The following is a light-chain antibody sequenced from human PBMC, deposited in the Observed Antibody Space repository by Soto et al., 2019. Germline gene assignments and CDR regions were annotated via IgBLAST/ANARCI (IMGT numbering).Light chain of an antibody. Sequence: EFVLTQSPATLSLAPWERAVLSCGASQSVAGSLAWYQQKPGQAPRLLIYDISTRAAAIPARFSGSGSGTDFTLTVSSLEPEDFALYYCQQRSNRITFGRGTRLEIK. CDR3: QQRSNRIT. CDR1: QSVAGS. CDR2: DIS. J-gene: IGKJ5*01. V-gene: IGKV3-11*01.